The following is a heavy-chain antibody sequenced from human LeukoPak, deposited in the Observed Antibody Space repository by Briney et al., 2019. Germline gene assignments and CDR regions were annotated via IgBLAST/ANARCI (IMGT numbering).Heavy chain of an antibody. CDR1: GGTFSTYA. CDR2: IIPIFGIA. J-gene: IGHJ4*02. V-gene: IGHV1-69*10. CDR3: AKGWVLTGYSFST. Sequence: EASVKVSCKASGGTFSTYAISWVRQAPGQGLEWMGGIIPIFGIANYAQKFQGRVTITADKSTSTAYMELSSLRSDDTAVYYCAKGWVLTGYSFSTWGQGTLVTVSS. D-gene: IGHD3-9*01.